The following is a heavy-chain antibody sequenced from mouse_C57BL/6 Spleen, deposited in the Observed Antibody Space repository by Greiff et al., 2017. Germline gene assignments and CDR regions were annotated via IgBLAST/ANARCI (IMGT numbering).Heavy chain of an antibody. CDR3: ARDGNWYVDV. V-gene: IGHV1-61*01. CDR2: IYPSDSET. Sequence: QVQLQQPGAELVRPGSSVKLSCKASGYTFTSYWMDWVKQRPGQGLEWIGNIYPSDSETHYNQKFKDKATLTVDKASSTAYMQLSSLTSEDSAVYYCARDGNWYVDVWGTGTTVTVSS. CDR1: GYTFTSYW. J-gene: IGHJ1*03.